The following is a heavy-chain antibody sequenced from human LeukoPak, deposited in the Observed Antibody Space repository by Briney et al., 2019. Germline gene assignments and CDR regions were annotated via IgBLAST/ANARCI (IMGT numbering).Heavy chain of an antibody. V-gene: IGHV3-30*18. CDR2: ISYDGSNT. Sequence: GRSLRLSCAASGLTFSSYGMHWVRQAPGKGLEWVAVISYDGSNTYYADSVKGRFTISRDNSKNTLYLQMKSLRAEDTAVYYCAEDRYRNGRTYFDYWGQGTLVTVSS. D-gene: IGHD1-14*01. J-gene: IGHJ4*02. CDR1: GLTFSSYG. CDR3: AEDRYRNGRTYFDY.